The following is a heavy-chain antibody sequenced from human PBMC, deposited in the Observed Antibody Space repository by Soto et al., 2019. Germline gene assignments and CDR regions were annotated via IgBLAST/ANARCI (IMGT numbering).Heavy chain of an antibody. CDR3: VRGLIAARNLDY. J-gene: IGHJ4*02. CDR1: GGSFSGYY. CDR2: INHSGST. V-gene: IGHV4-34*01. D-gene: IGHD6-6*01. Sequence: SETLSLTCAVYGGSFSGYYWSWIRQPPGKGLEWIGEINHSGSTNYNPSLKSRVTISVDTSKNQFSLKLSSVTAADTAVYYCVRGLIAARNLDYWGQGTLVTVSS.